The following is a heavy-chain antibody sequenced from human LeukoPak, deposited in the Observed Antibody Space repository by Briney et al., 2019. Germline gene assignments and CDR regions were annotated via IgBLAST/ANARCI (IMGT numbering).Heavy chain of an antibody. D-gene: IGHD5-24*01. V-gene: IGHV3-74*01. Sequence: GGSLRLSCAASGFTFSSYWMHWVRQAPGKGLVWVSRINSDGSSTSYADSVKGRFTISRDNAKNTLYLQMNSLRAEDTAVYYCARAARGTEENDYWGQGTLVTVSS. CDR1: GFTFSSYW. CDR3: ARAARGTEENDY. J-gene: IGHJ4*02. CDR2: INSDGSST.